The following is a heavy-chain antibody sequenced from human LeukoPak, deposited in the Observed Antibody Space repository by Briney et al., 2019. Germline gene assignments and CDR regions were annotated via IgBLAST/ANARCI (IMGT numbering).Heavy chain of an antibody. J-gene: IGHJ6*02. CDR1: GYTFTSYD. CDR3: ARGGYQLLFRSYGMDV. Sequence: ASVKVSCKASGYTFTSYDINWVRQATGQGLEWMGWMNPNSGNTGYAQKFQGRVTMTRNTSISTAYMELSSLRSEDTAVYYCARGGYQLLFRSYGMDVWGQGTTVTVSS. CDR2: MNPNSGNT. V-gene: IGHV1-8*01. D-gene: IGHD2-2*01.